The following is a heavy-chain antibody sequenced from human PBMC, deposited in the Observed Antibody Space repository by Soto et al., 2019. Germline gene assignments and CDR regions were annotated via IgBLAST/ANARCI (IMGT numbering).Heavy chain of an antibody. CDR2: IYYSGRT. Sequence: SETLSLTCTVSGGSISSYYRSWIRQPPGKGLEWIVYIYYSGRTNYNPSLKSRVTISVDTSKNQFSLKLSSVTAADTAVYYCARDSPGGAARRGWFDPGGQGTLVTVSS. CDR3: ARDSPGGAARRGWFDP. CDR1: GGSISSYY. J-gene: IGHJ5*02. V-gene: IGHV4-59*01. D-gene: IGHD6-6*01.